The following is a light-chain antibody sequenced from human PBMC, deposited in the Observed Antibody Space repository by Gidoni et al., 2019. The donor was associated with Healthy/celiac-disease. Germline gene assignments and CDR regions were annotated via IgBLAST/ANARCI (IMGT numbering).Light chain of an antibody. J-gene: IGKJ1*01. V-gene: IGKV3-15*01. CDR3: QQYNNWPTWT. Sequence: EIVMTQSPATLSVSPGERATLSCRASQSVSSNLAWYQQKPGQAPRLLIYGASTRATGSPARFHGSGSGTEFTLPISSLQSEDFAVYYCQQYNNWPTWTFGQGTKVEIK. CDR1: QSVSSN. CDR2: GAS.